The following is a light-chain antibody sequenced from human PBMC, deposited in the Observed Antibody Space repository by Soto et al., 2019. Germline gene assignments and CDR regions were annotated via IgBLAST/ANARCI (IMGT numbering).Light chain of an antibody. V-gene: IGKV3-15*01. CDR2: GAS. Sequence: ETVMTQSPATLSVSPGERATLSCRAVQSVSSSYLAWYQQKPGQAPRLLIYGASTRATGIPARFSGSGSGTEFTLTISSLQSEDFAVYYCQQYNNWPPITFGQGTRLEIK. J-gene: IGKJ5*01. CDR1: QSVSSSY. CDR3: QQYNNWPPIT.